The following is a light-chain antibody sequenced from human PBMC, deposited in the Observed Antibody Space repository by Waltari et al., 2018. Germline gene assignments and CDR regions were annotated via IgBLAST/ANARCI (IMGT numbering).Light chain of an antibody. CDR2: NVK. CDR3: NSYTSSASRV. CDR1: SRTGCGYDY. V-gene: IGLV2-14*03. Sequence: QSALTQPASVSGSPGQSITFPCPGTSRTGCGYDYVPWYQQHPRQAPNLILFNVKNRPSGVSTRFSGSKSGNTASLTISGLQAEDEAHYYCNSYTSSASRVFGGGTKLTVL. J-gene: IGLJ3*02.